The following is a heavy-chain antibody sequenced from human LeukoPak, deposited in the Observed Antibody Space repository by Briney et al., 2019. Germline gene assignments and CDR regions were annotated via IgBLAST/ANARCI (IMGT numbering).Heavy chain of an antibody. J-gene: IGHJ4*02. CDR2: ISGDGGST. CDR1: GFTFVDYA. D-gene: IGHD1-26*01. V-gene: IGHV3-43*02. CDR3: AKGLSGSLDY. Sequence: PGGPLRLSCAASGFTFVDYAMHWFRKAPGKGWEWVSLISGDGGSTYYADSVKGRFTISRDNSKNSLYLRMNSLRTEDTALYYCAKGLSGSLDYWGQGTLVTVSS.